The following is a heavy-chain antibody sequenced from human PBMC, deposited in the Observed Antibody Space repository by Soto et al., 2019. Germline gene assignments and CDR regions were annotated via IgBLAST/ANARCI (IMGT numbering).Heavy chain of an antibody. V-gene: IGHV1-18*01. Sequence: QGHLVQSGAEVKTPGASVKVSCKTSGYTFTSFGISWVRQAPGQGLEWMGWISGYNGNTKFAQTFQGRVTMTTDTSTSTADMDLRSLRSDDTAVYYCARDNVWGTYRSRDPFDMWGQGTLVTVSS. D-gene: IGHD3-16*02. CDR1: GYTFTSFG. CDR2: ISGYNGNT. CDR3: ARDNVWGTYRSRDPFDM. J-gene: IGHJ3*02.